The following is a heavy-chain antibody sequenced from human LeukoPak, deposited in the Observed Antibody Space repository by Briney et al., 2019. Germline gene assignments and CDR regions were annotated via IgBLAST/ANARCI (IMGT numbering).Heavy chain of an antibody. J-gene: IGHJ3*02. CDR3: ARQRPDDAFDI. CDR1: GFTFSDYY. Sequence: GGSLRLSCAASGFTFSDYYMSWIRQAPGKGLEWVSYISGSSSYTDYADSVKGRLTISRDNAKNSLYLQMNSLRVEDTAIYYCARQRPDDAFDIWGQGTMVTVSS. V-gene: IGHV3-11*06. D-gene: IGHD1-14*01. CDR2: ISGSSSYT.